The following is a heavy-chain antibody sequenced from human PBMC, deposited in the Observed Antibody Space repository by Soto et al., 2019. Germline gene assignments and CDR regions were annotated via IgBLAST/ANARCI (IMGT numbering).Heavy chain of an antibody. CDR3: AKGGTAMGTVVTHIDY. CDR2: ISGSGGST. J-gene: IGHJ4*02. Sequence: QPGGSLRLSCAASGFTFSSYAMSWVRQAPGKGLEWVSAISGSGGSTYYADSVKGRFTISRDNSKNTLYLQMNSLRAEDTAVYYCAKGGTAMGTVVTHIDYWGQGTLVTVSS. V-gene: IGHV3-23*01. D-gene: IGHD5-18*01. CDR1: GFTFSSYA.